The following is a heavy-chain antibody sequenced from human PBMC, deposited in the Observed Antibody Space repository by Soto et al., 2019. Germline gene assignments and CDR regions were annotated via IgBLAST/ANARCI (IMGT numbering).Heavy chain of an antibody. D-gene: IGHD2-2*01. J-gene: IGHJ4*02. V-gene: IGHV4-34*01. CDR2: INHSGST. CDR3: ARGPDIVVVPAAPNPLNYFDY. CDR1: GGSFSCYY. Sequence: SETLSLTCAVYGGSFSCYYWSWIRQPPGKGLEWIGEINHSGSTNYNPSLKSRVTISVDTSKNQFSLKLSSVTAADTAVYYCARGPDIVVVPAAPNPLNYFDYWGQGTLVTVSS.